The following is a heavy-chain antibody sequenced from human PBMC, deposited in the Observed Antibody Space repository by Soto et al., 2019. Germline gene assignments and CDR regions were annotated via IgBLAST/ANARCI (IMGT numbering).Heavy chain of an antibody. CDR2: IHPGDSDT. D-gene: IGHD3-22*01. CDR1: GYSFTTYW. Sequence: GESLKISCKGSGYSFTTYWIGWVRQMPGKGLEWMGIIHPGDSDTRYSPSFQGQVTISADKSINTAYLQWSSLKASDTGMYYCARALDYYDSSGHYLRAFDMWGQGTMVTVSS. J-gene: IGHJ3*02. CDR3: ARALDYYDSSGHYLRAFDM. V-gene: IGHV5-51*01.